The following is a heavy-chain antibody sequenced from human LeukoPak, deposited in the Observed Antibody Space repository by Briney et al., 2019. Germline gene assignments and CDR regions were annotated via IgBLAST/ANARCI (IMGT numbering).Heavy chain of an antibody. V-gene: IGHV6-1*01. CDR3: ARTGTPLLYYYYYMDV. D-gene: IGHD1-1*01. Sequence: ASQTLSLTCAISGDSASSNSAAWNWIRQSPSRGLEWLGRTYYRSKWYNDYAVSVKSRITINPDTSKNQFSLQLNSVTPEDTAVYYCARTGTPLLYYYYYMDVWGKGTTVTVSS. CDR1: GDSASSNSAA. J-gene: IGHJ6*03. CDR2: TYYRSKWYN.